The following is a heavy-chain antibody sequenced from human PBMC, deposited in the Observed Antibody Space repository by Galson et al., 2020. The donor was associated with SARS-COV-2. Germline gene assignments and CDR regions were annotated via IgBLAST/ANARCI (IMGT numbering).Heavy chain of an antibody. D-gene: IGHD2-15*01. J-gene: IGHJ4*02. CDR3: ARYVVVAAHFDY. V-gene: IGHV4-38-2*02. Sequence: SETLSLTCTVSGYSISSGYYWGWIRQPPGKGLEWIGSIYHSGSTYYNPSLKSRVTISVDTSKNQFSLKLSSVTAADTAVYYCARYVVVAAHFDYWGQGTLVTVSS. CDR1: GYSISSGYY. CDR2: IYHSGST.